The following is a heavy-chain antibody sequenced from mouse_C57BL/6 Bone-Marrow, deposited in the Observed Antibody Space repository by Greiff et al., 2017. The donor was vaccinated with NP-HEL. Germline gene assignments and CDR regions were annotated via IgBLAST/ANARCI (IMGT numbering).Heavy chain of an antibody. CDR2: IRNKANGYTT. J-gene: IGHJ4*01. D-gene: IGHD1-1*01. V-gene: IGHV7-3*01. CDR1: GFTFTDYY. CDR3: ARSLYYCSSYYAMDY. Sequence: DVKLVESGGGLVQPGGFLSLSCAASGFTFTDYYMSWVRQPPGKALEWLGFIRNKANGYTTEYSASVKGRFTISRDNSQSILYLQMNALIAEDSATYYCARSLYYCSSYYAMDYWGQGTSVTVSS.